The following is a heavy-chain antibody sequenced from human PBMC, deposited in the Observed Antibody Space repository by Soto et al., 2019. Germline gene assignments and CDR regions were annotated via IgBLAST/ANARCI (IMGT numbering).Heavy chain of an antibody. CDR3: AKGRWRNIVVVPAAMPADRNWFDP. Sequence: GGSLRLSCAASGFTFSSYAMSWVRQAPGKGLEWVSAISGSGGSTYYADSVKGRFTISRDNSKNTLYLQMNSLRAEDTAVYYCAKGRWRNIVVVPAAMPADRNWFDPWGQGTLVTVSS. CDR1: GFTFSSYA. J-gene: IGHJ5*02. D-gene: IGHD2-2*01. CDR2: ISGSGGST. V-gene: IGHV3-23*01.